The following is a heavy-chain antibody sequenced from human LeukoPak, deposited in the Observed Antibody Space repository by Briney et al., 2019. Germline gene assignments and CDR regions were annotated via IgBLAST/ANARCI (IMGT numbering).Heavy chain of an antibody. V-gene: IGHV3-23*01. Sequence: GGSLRLSCAASGFTFSSYAMSWVRQAPGKGLEWVSAISGSGGSTYYADSVKGRFTISRDNSKNTLYLQMNSLRAEDTAVYYCAKDSPYYYDSSGYLYYFDYWDYWGQGTLVTVSS. J-gene: IGHJ4*02. CDR3: AKDSPYYYDSSGYLYYFDYWDY. CDR1: GFTFSSYA. D-gene: IGHD3-22*01. CDR2: ISGSGGST.